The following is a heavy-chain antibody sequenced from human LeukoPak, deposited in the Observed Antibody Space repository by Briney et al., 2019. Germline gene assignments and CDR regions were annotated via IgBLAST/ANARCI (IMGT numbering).Heavy chain of an antibody. D-gene: IGHD6-6*01. Sequence: SETLSLTCTVSGGSISSYYWSWIRQPPGKGLEWIGYIYYSGSTNYNPSLKSRVTISVDTSKNQFSLELSSVTAADTAVYYCARGLIEYSSSFGDYWGQGTLVTVSS. CDR1: GGSISSYY. CDR2: IYYSGST. CDR3: ARGLIEYSSSFGDY. V-gene: IGHV4-59*08. J-gene: IGHJ4*02.